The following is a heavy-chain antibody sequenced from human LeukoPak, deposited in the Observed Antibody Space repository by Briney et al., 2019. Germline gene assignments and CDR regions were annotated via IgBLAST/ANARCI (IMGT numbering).Heavy chain of an antibody. CDR2: IYPDDSDT. V-gene: IGHV5-51*01. CDR3: ARSPYCGGDCYDPDAFDI. CDR1: GYSFTSYW. D-gene: IGHD2-21*02. J-gene: IGHJ3*02. Sequence: GESLKISCKGSGYSFTSYWIGWVRQMPGKGLEWMGIIYPDDSDTRYSPSFQGQVTISADKSISTAYLQWSSLKASDTAMYYCARSPYCGGDCYDPDAFDIWGQGTMVSVSS.